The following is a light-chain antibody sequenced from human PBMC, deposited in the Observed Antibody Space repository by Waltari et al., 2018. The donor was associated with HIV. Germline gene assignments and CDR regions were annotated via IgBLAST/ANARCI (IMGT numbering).Light chain of an antibody. V-gene: IGKV1-33*01. CDR3: QQYDNLAPIT. Sequence: DIQMTQSPSSLSASVGDRVTITCQASQDISNYLNWYQQKPGKAPKLLIYDASNLETGVPSRFSGSGSETDFTFTISSLQPEDIATYYCQQYDNLAPITFGQGTRLEIK. J-gene: IGKJ5*01. CDR1: QDISNY. CDR2: DAS.